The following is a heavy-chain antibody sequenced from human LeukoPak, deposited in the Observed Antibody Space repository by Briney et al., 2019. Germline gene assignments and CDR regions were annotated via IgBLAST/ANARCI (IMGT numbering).Heavy chain of an antibody. Sequence: PGGSLRLSCAASGFTFSSYAMHWVRRAPGKGLEWVAVISYDGSNKYYADSVKGRFTISRDNSKNTLYLQMNSLRAEDTAVYYCARARLSSGYRRLEDYYFDYWGQGTLVTVSS. CDR3: ARARLSSGYRRLEDYYFDY. CDR2: ISYDGSNK. D-gene: IGHD3-22*01. J-gene: IGHJ4*02. V-gene: IGHV3-30-3*01. CDR1: GFTFSSYA.